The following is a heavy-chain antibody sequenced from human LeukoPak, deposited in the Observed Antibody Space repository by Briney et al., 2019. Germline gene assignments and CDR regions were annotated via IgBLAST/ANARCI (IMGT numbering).Heavy chain of an antibody. J-gene: IGHJ4*02. V-gene: IGHV3-48*04. CDR3: ARYLFSDFYFDH. Sequence: GGSLRLSCAASGFTFSRSAMNWVRQAPGKGLEWVSYISSDSVTIKYADSVKGRFTISRDNSKNALYLQMTSLKTDDTAVYFCARYLFSDFYFDHWGQGTLVTVSS. CDR1: GFTFSRSA. CDR2: ISSDSVTI. D-gene: IGHD2-21*01.